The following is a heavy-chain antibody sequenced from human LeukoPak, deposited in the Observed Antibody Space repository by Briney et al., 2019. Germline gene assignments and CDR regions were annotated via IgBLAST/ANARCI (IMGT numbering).Heavy chain of an antibody. Sequence: GASVKVSCKASGYTFTSYDINWVRQATGQGFEWMGWMNPNSGNTGYAQKFQGRVTMTRNTSISTAYMELSSLRSEDTAVYYCARAVSGYSGYRWEYWGQGTLVTVSS. J-gene: IGHJ4*02. D-gene: IGHD5-12*01. V-gene: IGHV1-8*01. CDR1: GYTFTSYD. CDR3: ARAVSGYSGYRWEY. CDR2: MNPNSGNT.